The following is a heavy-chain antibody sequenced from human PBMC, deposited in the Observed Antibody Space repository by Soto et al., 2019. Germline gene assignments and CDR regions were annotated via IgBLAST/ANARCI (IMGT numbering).Heavy chain of an antibody. CDR2: ISYDGSNK. J-gene: IGHJ6*02. Sequence: QVQLVESGAGVVQPGRSLRLSCAASGFTFSSYGMHWVRQAPCKGLEWVAVISYDGSNKYYADSVKGRFTISRDNSKNTLYLQMNSLRAEDTAVYYSVKDRTPVSVLRYFYGMDVWGQGTTVTVSS. D-gene: IGHD3-9*01. V-gene: IGHV3-30*18. CDR3: VKDRTPVSVLRYFYGMDV. CDR1: GFTFSSYG.